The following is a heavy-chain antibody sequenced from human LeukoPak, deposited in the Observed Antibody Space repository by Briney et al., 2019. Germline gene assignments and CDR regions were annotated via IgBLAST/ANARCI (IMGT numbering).Heavy chain of an antibody. CDR2: INPKNGGS. CDR3: TRDQYYDSKGWFDP. CDR1: GYTFTGYY. Sequence: ASVKVSCKASGYTFTGYYMHWVRQAPGQGLDWVGWINPKNGGSNYAQKFQGRVTMTRDRSISTAYMELSRLTSDDTAVYYCTRDQYYDSKGWFDPWGQGTLVTVSS. D-gene: IGHD3-22*01. J-gene: IGHJ5*02. V-gene: IGHV1-2*02.